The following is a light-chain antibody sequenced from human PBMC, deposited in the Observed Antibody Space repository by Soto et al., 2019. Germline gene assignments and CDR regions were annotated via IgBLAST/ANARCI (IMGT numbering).Light chain of an antibody. J-gene: IGLJ6*01. CDR1: SSDVGDYPY. CDR2: EVT. Sequence: QSALTQPASVSGSPGQSITISCTGTSSDVGDYPYVSWYQQHPGKVPKLIIYEVTNRPSGVSGRFSGSKSEYTASLTISGLQAEDEADYYCSSYSRTNTLVFGSGTKLTVL. CDR3: SSYSRTNTLV. V-gene: IGLV2-14*01.